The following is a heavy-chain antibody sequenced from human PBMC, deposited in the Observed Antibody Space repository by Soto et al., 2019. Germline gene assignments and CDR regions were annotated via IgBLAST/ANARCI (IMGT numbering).Heavy chain of an antibody. CDR2: ISYDGSNK. J-gene: IGHJ4*02. Sequence: GGSLRLSCAASGFTFSSYAMHWVRQAPGKGLEWVAVISYDGSNKYYADSVKGRFTISRDNSKNTLYLQMNSLRAEDTAVYYCARLSSYFDYWGQGTLVTVSS. V-gene: IGHV3-30-3*01. CDR1: GFTFSSYA. CDR3: ARLSSYFDY.